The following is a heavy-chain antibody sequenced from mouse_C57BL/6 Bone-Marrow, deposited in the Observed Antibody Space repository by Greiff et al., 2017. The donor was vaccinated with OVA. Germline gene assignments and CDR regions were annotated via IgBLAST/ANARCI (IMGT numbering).Heavy chain of an antibody. CDR3: AIYPYYGSSYWYFDV. Sequence: QVQLQQPGAELVKPGASVKVSCKASGYTFTSYWMHWVKQRPGQGLEWIGRIHPSDSDTNYNQKFKGKATVTVDKSSSTAYMQLSSLTSEDSAVYYCAIYPYYGSSYWYFDVWGTGTTVTVSS. J-gene: IGHJ1*03. CDR1: GYTFTSYW. CDR2: IHPSDSDT. V-gene: IGHV1-74*01. D-gene: IGHD1-1*01.